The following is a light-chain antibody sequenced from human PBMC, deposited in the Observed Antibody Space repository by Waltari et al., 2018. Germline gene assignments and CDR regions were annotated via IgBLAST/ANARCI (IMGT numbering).Light chain of an antibody. CDR2: DAS. CDR3: QQRGSWPRVT. V-gene: IGKV3-11*01. J-gene: IGKJ5*01. Sequence: ENVLTQSPATLSLSPGERATLSCRASQSVSSYLAWYQQKPGQAPRLLIYDASNRAPGIPARFSGSGSGTDFTLTISSLEPEDFAVYYCQQRGSWPRVTFGHGTRLEIK. CDR1: QSVSSY.